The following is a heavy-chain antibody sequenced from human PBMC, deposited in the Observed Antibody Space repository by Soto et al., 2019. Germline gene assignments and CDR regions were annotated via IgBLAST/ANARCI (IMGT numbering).Heavy chain of an antibody. CDR3: ARGAYYDFWSGYYTGIFPESVNYGMDV. Sequence: SQTLSLTCAISGDSVSSNSAAWNWIRQSPSRGLEWLGRTYYRSKWYNDYAVSVKSRITINPDTSKNQFSLQLNSVTPEDTAVYYCARGAYYDFWSGYYTGIFPESVNYGMDVWGQGTTVTVSS. CDR1: GDSVSSNSAA. V-gene: IGHV6-1*01. J-gene: IGHJ6*02. CDR2: TYYRSKWYN. D-gene: IGHD3-3*01.